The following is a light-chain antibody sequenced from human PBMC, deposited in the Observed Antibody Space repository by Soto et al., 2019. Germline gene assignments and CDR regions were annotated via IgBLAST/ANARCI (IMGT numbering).Light chain of an antibody. CDR3: SSYKTRSTRV. CDR2: EVS. J-gene: IGLJ1*01. CDR1: SSDVGIYNY. Sequence: QSVLTQPASVSGSPGQSIAISCTGSSSDVGIYNYVSWYQQHPGKVPKLIIYEVSNRPSGVSNRFSGSKSGNTASLTISGLQAEEEADYYCSSYKTRSTRVFGTGTKVTVL. V-gene: IGLV2-14*01.